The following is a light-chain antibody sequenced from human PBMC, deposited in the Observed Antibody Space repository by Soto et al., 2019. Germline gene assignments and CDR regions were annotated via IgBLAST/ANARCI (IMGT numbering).Light chain of an antibody. V-gene: IGKV3-15*01. J-gene: IGKJ1*01. CDR2: GAS. CDR1: QSVGSN. Sequence: TRWAATLSVSPVERATLSSRSSQSVGSNLAWYQQKPGQAPRLLIYGASTRATGIPARFSGSGSATEFTLTISSLQSEDYAVYYCQKYTNWPPWTFGQGTKVDIK. CDR3: QKYTNWPPWT.